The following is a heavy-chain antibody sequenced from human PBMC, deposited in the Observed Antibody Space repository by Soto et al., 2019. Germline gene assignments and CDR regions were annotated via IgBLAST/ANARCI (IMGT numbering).Heavy chain of an antibody. Sequence: QVQLVESGGGLVKPGGSLRLSCAAAGFTFSDYYMSWIRQAPGKGLEWVSWISSGSTIYYADSVKGRFTISRDNAKNSLYLQMNSLRAEDTAVYYCARVRYYDSGSSINWFDPWGQGTLVTVSS. CDR3: ARVRYYDSGSSINWFDP. D-gene: IGHD3-10*01. V-gene: IGHV3-11*01. CDR2: ISSGSTI. J-gene: IGHJ5*02. CDR1: GFTFSDYY.